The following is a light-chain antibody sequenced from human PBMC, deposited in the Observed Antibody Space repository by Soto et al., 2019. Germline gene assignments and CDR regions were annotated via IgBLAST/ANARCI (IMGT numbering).Light chain of an antibody. Sequence: QSVLTQPPSVSGTPGQRVNMSCSGSSSNIGSKSVSWYQHLPQTAPKLLIYDNYWRPSGIPDRFSASKSGTSATLGITGLQTGDEADYYCATWDSSLSAVVVGGGTKLTVL. CDR1: SSNIGSKS. CDR3: ATWDSSLSAVV. J-gene: IGLJ2*01. V-gene: IGLV1-51*01. CDR2: DNY.